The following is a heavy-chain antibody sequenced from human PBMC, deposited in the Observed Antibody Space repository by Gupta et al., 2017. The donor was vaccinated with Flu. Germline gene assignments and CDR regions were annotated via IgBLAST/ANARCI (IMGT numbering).Heavy chain of an antibody. Sequence: EVQLVEPGGGLVQPGGSLRLPGAASGFTVSSNYLSWVRQAPGKGLEWVSVIYSGGSTYYADSVKGRFTISRDNSKNTLYLQMNSLRAEDTAVYYCAGDPYGDYVDYWGQGTLVTVSS. D-gene: IGHD4-17*01. V-gene: IGHV3-66*02. CDR2: IYSGGST. J-gene: IGHJ4*02. CDR1: GFTVSSNY. CDR3: AGDPYGDYVDY.